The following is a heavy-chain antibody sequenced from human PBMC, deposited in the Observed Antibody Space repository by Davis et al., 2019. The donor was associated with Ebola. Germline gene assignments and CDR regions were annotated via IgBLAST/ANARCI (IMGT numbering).Heavy chain of an antibody. Sequence: PGGSLRLSCAATGLTFSSNSINWVRQAPGKGLEWVAFIRNDGNDQYYADSVKGRFTISRDNSKNSLYLQMNSLRAEDSAVYFCTRDIPFTSFDYWGQGALVTVSS. J-gene: IGHJ4*02. D-gene: IGHD2-2*02. CDR1: GLTFSSNS. CDR3: TRDIPFTSFDY. CDR2: IRNDGNDQ. V-gene: IGHV3-33*08.